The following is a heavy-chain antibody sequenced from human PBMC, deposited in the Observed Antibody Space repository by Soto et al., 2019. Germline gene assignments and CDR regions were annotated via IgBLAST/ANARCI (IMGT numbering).Heavy chain of an antibody. CDR3: ARDRWGSCSFDS. V-gene: IGHV1-69*01. CDR1: GGVFRNYA. D-gene: IGHD3-16*01. J-gene: IGHJ5*02. Sequence: QVQLVQSGAEVKKPGSSVKVSCKASGGVFRNYAINWVRQAPGQGLEWMGGIIPVFGTADYPQKFQGGVTTTADESTTTAYMELTSLKTEDTAVYFGARDRWGSCSFDSCSQGTVV. CDR2: IIPVFGTA.